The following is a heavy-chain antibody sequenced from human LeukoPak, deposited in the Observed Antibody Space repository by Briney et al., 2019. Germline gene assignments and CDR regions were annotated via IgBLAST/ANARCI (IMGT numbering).Heavy chain of an antibody. CDR2: LYYSGST. CDR3: ARRTDRSAWSTYFDY. J-gene: IGHJ4*02. D-gene: IGHD6-19*01. Sequence: TSETLSLTCSVSGGSISTSSYYWDWIRQPPGKGLEWIGSLYYSGSTYYNPSLKGRVTISGDTSKNQFSLNLGSVTAADTAVYCCARRTDRSAWSTYFDYWGQGTLVTVSS. CDR1: GGSISTSSYY. V-gene: IGHV4-39*01.